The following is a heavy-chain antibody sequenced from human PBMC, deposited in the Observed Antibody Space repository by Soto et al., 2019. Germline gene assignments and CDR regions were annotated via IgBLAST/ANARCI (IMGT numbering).Heavy chain of an antibody. CDR1: AGTFSTYA. D-gene: IGHD6-19*01. J-gene: IGHJ4*02. CDR3: ARPKGSYSSGYYYFDY. V-gene: IGHV1-69*01. CDR2: IIPLFGTA. Sequence: QVQLVQSGAEVKQPGSSVKVSCKTSAGTFSTYAIYWVRQAPGQGLEWMGAIIPLFGTADYAQKFQGRVTITADESTSTASMELSSLRSEDTAVYYCARPKGSYSSGYYYFDYWGQGTLVTVSS.